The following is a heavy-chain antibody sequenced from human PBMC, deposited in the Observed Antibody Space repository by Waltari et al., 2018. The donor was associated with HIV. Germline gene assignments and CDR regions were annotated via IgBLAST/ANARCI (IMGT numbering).Heavy chain of an antibody. CDR2: INPNRGGT. V-gene: IGHV1-2*02. D-gene: IGHD1-7*01. Sequence: QVQLVQSGAEVKKPGASVKVSCKASGYTFTGYYMPWVRQAPGQGLEWMGWINPNRGGTNYAQKFQGRVTMTRDTSISTAYMGLSRLRSDDTAVYYCARDRARTTDYYYYGMDVWGQGTTVTVSS. J-gene: IGHJ6*02. CDR1: GYTFTGYY. CDR3: ARDRARTTDYYYYGMDV.